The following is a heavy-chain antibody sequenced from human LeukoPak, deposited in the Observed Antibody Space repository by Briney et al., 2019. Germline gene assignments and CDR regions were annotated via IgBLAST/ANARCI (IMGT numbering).Heavy chain of an antibody. V-gene: IGHV4-34*01. D-gene: IGHD2-2*02. Sequence: SSETLSLTCAVYGGSFSGYYWSWIRQPPGKGLEWIGEINHSGSTNYNPSLKSRVTISVDTSKNQFSLKLSSVTAADTAVYYCARLVVVVPAAIKGGKRWFDPWGQGTLVTVSS. CDR1: GGSFSGYY. J-gene: IGHJ5*02. CDR3: ARLVVVVPAAIKGGKRWFDP. CDR2: INHSGST.